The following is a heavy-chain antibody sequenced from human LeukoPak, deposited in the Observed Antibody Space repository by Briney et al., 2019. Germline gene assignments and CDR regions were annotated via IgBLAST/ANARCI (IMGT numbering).Heavy chain of an antibody. CDR1: GGSISSYY. CDR2: IYYSGST. J-gene: IGHJ4*02. V-gene: IGHV4-59*12. Sequence: PSETLSLTCTVSGGSISSYYWSWIRQPPGKGLEWIGYIYYSGSTNYNPSLKSRVTISVDTSKNQFSLKLSSVTAADTAVYYCARGFPSAFGIDYWGQGTLVTVSS. CDR3: ARGFPSAFGIDY. D-gene: IGHD3-10*01.